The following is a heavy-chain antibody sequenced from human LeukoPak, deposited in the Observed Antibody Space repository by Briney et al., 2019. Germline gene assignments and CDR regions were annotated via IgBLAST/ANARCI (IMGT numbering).Heavy chain of an antibody. CDR1: GFSFSTYG. Sequence: GGSLRLSCAASGFSFSTYGMHWVRQAPGKGLEWVAVIWYDGNNKYYADSVKGRFTISRDNSKNTLFLQMNSLRAEDSAVYYCARAPPYCSGGACYFDYWGQATLVTVSS. CDR2: IWYDGNNK. J-gene: IGHJ4*02. D-gene: IGHD2-15*01. CDR3: ARAPPYCSGGACYFDY. V-gene: IGHV3-33*01.